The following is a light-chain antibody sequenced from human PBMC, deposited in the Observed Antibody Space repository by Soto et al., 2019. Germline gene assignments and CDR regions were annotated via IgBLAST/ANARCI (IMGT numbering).Light chain of an antibody. CDR3: QQRYSTPLT. Sequence: DIQMTQSPYSLSASVGDRVTITCRASQSISSYLNWYQQKRGKAPKFLIYAASSLQSGVPSRFSGSGSVKDFTLTISSLQPEDFVSYYCQQRYSTPLTFGGGTKVEL. V-gene: IGKV1-39*01. CDR2: AAS. J-gene: IGKJ4*01. CDR1: QSISSY.